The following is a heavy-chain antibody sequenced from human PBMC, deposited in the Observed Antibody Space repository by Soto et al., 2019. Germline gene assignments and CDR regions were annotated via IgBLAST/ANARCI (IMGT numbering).Heavy chain of an antibody. Sequence: PGGSLRLSCAASGFTFSSFWMDWVRQAPGKGLEWVANINPDGSEKQYVDSVKGRFTISRDNAKNSLSLQMSSVTAEDSALYYCSRSLDSWGQGTRVTVSS. J-gene: IGHJ4*02. CDR2: INPDGSEK. V-gene: IGHV3-7*01. CDR1: GFTFSSFW. CDR3: SRSLDS.